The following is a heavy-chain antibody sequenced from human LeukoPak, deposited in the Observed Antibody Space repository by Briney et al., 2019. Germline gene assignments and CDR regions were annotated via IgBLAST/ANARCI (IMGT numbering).Heavy chain of an antibody. CDR3: ARFGCSGGACYAGLYYYYMNV. Sequence: PSETLSLTCTVPGGSINNYYWSWIRKPPGKGLEWIGYIYHSGSTNYNPSLKSRVTISIDTSKNQLSLDLSSVTAADTAVYYCARFGCSGGACYAGLYYYYMNVWGTGTTVTVS. CDR2: IYHSGST. CDR1: GGSINNYY. J-gene: IGHJ6*03. D-gene: IGHD2-15*01. V-gene: IGHV4-59*01.